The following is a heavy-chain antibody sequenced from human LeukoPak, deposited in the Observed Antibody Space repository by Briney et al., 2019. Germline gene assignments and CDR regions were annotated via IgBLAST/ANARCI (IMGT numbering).Heavy chain of an antibody. CDR1: GFTFGIYA. CDR3: AREATTKTGRVYYFDY. D-gene: IGHD3-16*01. V-gene: IGHV3-64*01. J-gene: IGHJ4*02. Sequence: GGSLRLSCEASGFTFGIYAMHWVRQAPGKGLEYISGISSSGYSTYYANSVKGRFTISRDNSKNTLYLQMGSLRDEDMAVFYCAREATTKTGRVYYFDYWGQGTLVTVSS. CDR2: ISSSGYST.